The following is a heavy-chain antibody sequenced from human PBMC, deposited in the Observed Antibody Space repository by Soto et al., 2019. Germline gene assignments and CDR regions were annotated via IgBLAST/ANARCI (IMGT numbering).Heavy chain of an antibody. CDR1: GDSLCSYY. Sequence: NPSETLSLTCTVSGDSLCSYYWSWIRQPPGKGLEWIGYIYYSGTTNYSPSLKSRVTISVDTSKKQFSLMLSSVTAADTAVYYCARETRGYSGYGFDYWGQGMLVTVPS. V-gene: IGHV4-59*01. CDR2: IYYSGTT. CDR3: ARETRGYSGYGFDY. D-gene: IGHD5-12*01. J-gene: IGHJ4*02.